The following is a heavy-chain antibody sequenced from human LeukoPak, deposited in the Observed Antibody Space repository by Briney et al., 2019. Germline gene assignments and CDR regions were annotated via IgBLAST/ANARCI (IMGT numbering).Heavy chain of an antibody. Sequence: GGSLRLSCAASGFTFASYAMNWVRQAPGKGLEWVPAISGSSDNTYYAGSVKGRFTISRDNSKNTLYLQMNSLRAEDAAVYYCAKLTGSNCYLPVDYWGQGALVTVSS. CDR2: ISGSSDNT. CDR3: AKLTGSNCYLPVDY. J-gene: IGHJ4*02. D-gene: IGHD2-21*02. V-gene: IGHV3-23*01. CDR1: GFTFASYA.